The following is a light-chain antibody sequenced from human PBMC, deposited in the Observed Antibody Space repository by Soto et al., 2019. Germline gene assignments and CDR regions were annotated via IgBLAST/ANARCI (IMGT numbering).Light chain of an antibody. Sequence: DIQMTQSPSALAASVGGRVNITCRASQSISTFLNWYQQKPGKAPKLLIYAASSLQSGVPSRFSGSGSGTHFTLTISSLQPEDFATYYCQQTYNTPITFGQGTRLEIK. CDR1: QSISTF. CDR3: QQTYNTPIT. CDR2: AAS. V-gene: IGKV1-39*01. J-gene: IGKJ5*01.